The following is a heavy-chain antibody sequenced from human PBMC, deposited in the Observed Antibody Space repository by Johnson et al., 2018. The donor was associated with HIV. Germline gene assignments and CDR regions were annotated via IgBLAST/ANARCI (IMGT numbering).Heavy chain of an antibody. Sequence: VESGGGVVQPGGSLRLSCAASGFTFSSYAMSWVRQAPGKGLEWVSAISGSGGSTYYADSVKGRFTISRDNSKNSLYLQMNSLRAEDTAVYYCARGTPGDYDSSGYYRGSEAFDIWGQGTMVTVSS. CDR1: GFTFSSYA. CDR3: ARGTPGDYDSSGYYRGSEAFDI. J-gene: IGHJ3*02. V-gene: IGHV3-23*04. CDR2: ISGSGGST. D-gene: IGHD3-22*01.